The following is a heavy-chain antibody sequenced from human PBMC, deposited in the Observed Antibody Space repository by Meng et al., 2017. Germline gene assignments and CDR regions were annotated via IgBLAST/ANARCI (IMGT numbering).Heavy chain of an antibody. D-gene: IGHD4-17*01. J-gene: IGHJ4*02. CDR3: ARDDYGDYFDY. CDR1: GSTSTCYY. CDR2: INPNSGGT. V-gene: IGHV1-2*06. Sequence: KQLGTSGVSSCKAPGSTSTCYYNHWLRQAPGQGLAGMGLINPNSGGTNYAQKFQGRVPMTRDTSISTAYMELSRLRSDDTAVYYCARDDYGDYFDYWGQGTLVTVSS.